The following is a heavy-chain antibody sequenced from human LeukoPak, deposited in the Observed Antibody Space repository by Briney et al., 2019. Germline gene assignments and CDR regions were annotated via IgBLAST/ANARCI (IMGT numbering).Heavy chain of an antibody. CDR1: GGSISSSSYY. V-gene: IGHV4-39*07. CDR3: ARFDYYDSSGIDY. J-gene: IGHJ4*02. Sequence: PSETLSLTCTVSGGSISSSSYYWGWIRQPPGKGLEWIGSIYYSGSTNYNPSLKSRVTISVDTSKNQFSLKLSSVTAADTAVYYCARFDYYDSSGIDYWGQGTLVTVSS. CDR2: IYYSGST. D-gene: IGHD3-22*01.